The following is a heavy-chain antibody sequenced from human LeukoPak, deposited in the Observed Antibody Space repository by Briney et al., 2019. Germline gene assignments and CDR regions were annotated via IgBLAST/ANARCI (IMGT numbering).Heavy chain of an antibody. CDR1: GYTFTSYA. Sequence: ASVTVSCKASGYTFTSYAMNWVRQAPGQGLEWMGWINTNTGNPTYAQGFTGRFVFSLDTSVSTAYLQISSLKAEDTAVYYCARMADTAMVLLWYMDVWGKGTTVTVSS. CDR2: INTNTGNP. J-gene: IGHJ6*03. V-gene: IGHV7-4-1*02. CDR3: ARMADTAMVLLWYMDV. D-gene: IGHD5-18*01.